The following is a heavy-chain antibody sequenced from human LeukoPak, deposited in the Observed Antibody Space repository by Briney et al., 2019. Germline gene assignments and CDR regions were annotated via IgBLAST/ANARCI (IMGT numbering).Heavy chain of an antibody. Sequence: GGSLRLSCAASGFTFDDYAMHWVRQAPGKGLEWVSGISWNSGSIGYADSVKGRFTISRDNSKNTLYLQMNSLRAEDTAVYYCARVPGKETYYDILTGYYELYYFDYWGQGTLVTVSS. V-gene: IGHV3-9*01. CDR3: ARVPGKETYYDILTGYYELYYFDY. D-gene: IGHD3-9*01. J-gene: IGHJ4*02. CDR2: ISWNSGSI. CDR1: GFTFDDYA.